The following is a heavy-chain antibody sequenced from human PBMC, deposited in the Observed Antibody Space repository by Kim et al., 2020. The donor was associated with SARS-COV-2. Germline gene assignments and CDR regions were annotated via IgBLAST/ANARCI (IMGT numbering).Heavy chain of an antibody. J-gene: IGHJ4*02. V-gene: IGHV3-23*01. D-gene: IGHD3-3*01. CDR1: GFTFSSYA. CDR3: AKGAYTSITIFGVADDY. CDR2: ISGSGGST. Sequence: GGSLRLSCAASGFTFSSYAMSWVRQAPGKGLEWVSAISGSGGSTYYADSVKGRFTISRDNSKNTLYLQMNSLRAEDTAVYYCAKGAYTSITIFGVADDYWGQGTLVTVSS.